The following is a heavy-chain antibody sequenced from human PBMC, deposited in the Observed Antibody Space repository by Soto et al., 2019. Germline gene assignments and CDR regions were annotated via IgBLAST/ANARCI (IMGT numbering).Heavy chain of an antibody. D-gene: IGHD3-10*01. CDR2: ISYDGSNK. CDR1: GFTFSSYG. V-gene: IGHV3-30*18. CDR3: AKVRGVISYYYYYYGMDV. J-gene: IGHJ6*02. Sequence: PGESLKISCAASGFTFSSYGMHWVRQAPGKGLEWVAVISYDGSNKYYADSVKGRFTISRDNSKNTLYLQMNSLRAEDTAVYYCAKVRGVISYYYYYYGMDVWGQGTTVTVSS.